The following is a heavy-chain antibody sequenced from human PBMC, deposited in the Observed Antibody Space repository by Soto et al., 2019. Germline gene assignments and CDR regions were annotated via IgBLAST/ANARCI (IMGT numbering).Heavy chain of an antibody. CDR1: GGLISKYS. Sequence: QVQLVQSGAEVRKPGSSVKVSCKTSGGLISKYSFNWVRQAPGQGLEWMGGVLPISGSTEYAQMFEGRLTTTADTYTSLVYKEFSRLRSDDTANYYCATIRVRGGPLRFEDGGQGMLISVSS. V-gene: IGHV1-69*06. CDR2: VLPISGST. D-gene: IGHD5-12*01. J-gene: IGHJ4*01. CDR3: ATIRVRGGPLRFED.